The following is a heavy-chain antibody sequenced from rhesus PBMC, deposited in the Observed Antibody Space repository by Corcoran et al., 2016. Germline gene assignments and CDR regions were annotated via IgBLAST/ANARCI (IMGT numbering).Heavy chain of an antibody. CDR2: IKGRSGST. CDR3: ARGWSWNNRFDV. J-gene: IGHJ5-1*01. CDR1: GGSISSGYD. V-gene: IGHV4-76*01. D-gene: IGHD1-1*01. Sequence: QVQLQESGPGVVKPSETLSLTCAVSGGSISSGYDWSWIRQLPGKGLEWIGYIKGRSGSTNYNPSLKNRVTISKAASKNQFALKLSSGTAADTAVYYCARGWSWNNRFDVWGPGVLVTVSS.